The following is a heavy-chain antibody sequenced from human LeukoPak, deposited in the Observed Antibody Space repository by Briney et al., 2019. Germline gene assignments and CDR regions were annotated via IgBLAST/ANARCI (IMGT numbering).Heavy chain of an antibody. CDR1: GYSFTSYW. Sequence: HGESLKISGKGSGYSFTSYWTGSVRQMPGKGLGWGGIIYPGDSDTRYSPSFQGQVTISADKSISTAYLQWSSLKASDTAMYYCARKNCSSTSCYRGFDYWGQGTLVTVSS. D-gene: IGHD2-2*01. CDR3: ARKNCSSTSCYRGFDY. J-gene: IGHJ4*02. CDR2: IYPGDSDT. V-gene: IGHV5-51*01.